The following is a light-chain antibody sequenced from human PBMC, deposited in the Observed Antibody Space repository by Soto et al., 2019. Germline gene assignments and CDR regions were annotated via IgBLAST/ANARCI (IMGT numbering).Light chain of an antibody. CDR1: QGIYNY. CDR2: AAS. V-gene: IGKV1-27*01. Sequence: DTQMTQSPSSLSASVGDRVTITCQASQGIYNYLAWYQQKPGKVPKILIYAASSLVSGVPSRYSGSGSETDVTLTISSLQPEDVATYYCQKCNSAPFTFGPGTKVDIK. J-gene: IGKJ3*01. CDR3: QKCNSAPFT.